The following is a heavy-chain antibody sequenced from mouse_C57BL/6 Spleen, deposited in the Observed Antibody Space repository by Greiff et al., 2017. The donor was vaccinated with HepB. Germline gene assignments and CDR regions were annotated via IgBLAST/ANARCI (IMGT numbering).Heavy chain of an antibody. CDR1: GYTFTSYW. V-gene: IGHV1-64*01. D-gene: IGHD2-5*01. Sequence: VQLQQPGAELVKPGASVKLSCKASGYTFTSYWMHWVKQRPGQGLEWIGMIHPNSGSTNYNEKFKSKATLTVDKSSSTAYMQLSSLTSEDSAVYYCACTIVTTKAYYYAMDYWGQGTSVTVSS. CDR3: ACTIVTTKAYYYAMDY. CDR2: IHPNSGST. J-gene: IGHJ4*01.